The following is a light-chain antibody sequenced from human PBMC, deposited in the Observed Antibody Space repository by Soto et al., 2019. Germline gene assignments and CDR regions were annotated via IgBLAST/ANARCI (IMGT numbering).Light chain of an antibody. Sequence: EIVLTQSPGTLSLSPGDRATLSCRASQSVSIYLAWYQQKPGQAPRLIMYGASNRVTGIPDRFSGSGSGTDFTLTINRLEPEDFAVYYCQQYGSSPTFGQGTKVEIK. J-gene: IGKJ1*01. V-gene: IGKV3-20*01. CDR3: QQYGSSPT. CDR1: QSVSIY. CDR2: GAS.